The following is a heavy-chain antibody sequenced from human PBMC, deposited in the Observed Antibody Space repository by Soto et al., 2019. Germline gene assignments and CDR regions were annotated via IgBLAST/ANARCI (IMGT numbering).Heavy chain of an antibody. Sequence: PXGSLRLSCAASGFTFNNYAMSWVRQAPGKGLEWVSAVTDSGSSTYYADSVKGRFTISRDNSKNTLYLQMNSLRAEDTAVYYCAKGHSGRYYYYVDVWGKGTTVTVSS. J-gene: IGHJ6*03. CDR3: AKGHSGRYYYYVDV. V-gene: IGHV3-23*01. CDR2: VTDSGSST. CDR1: GFTFNNYA. D-gene: IGHD5-12*01.